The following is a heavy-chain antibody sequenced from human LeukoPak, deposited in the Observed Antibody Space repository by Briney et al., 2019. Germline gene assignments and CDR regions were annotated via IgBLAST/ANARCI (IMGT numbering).Heavy chain of an antibody. V-gene: IGHV3-74*03. CDR1: GFTFNTYW. J-gene: IGHJ4*02. CDR3: ARGPNSNWSGLDF. D-gene: IGHD6-6*01. CDR2: ISPDGNSA. Sequence: GGSLRLSCAASGFTFNTYWMHWVRQAPGKGLVWVSRISPDGNSATYADSVKGRFTISRDNAKNTLYLQMNSLRAEDSAVYYCARGPNSNWSGLDFWGQGTLLTVSS.